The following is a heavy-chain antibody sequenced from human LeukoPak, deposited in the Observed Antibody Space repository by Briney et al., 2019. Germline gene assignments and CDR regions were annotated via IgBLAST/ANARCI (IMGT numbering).Heavy chain of an antibody. CDR2: ISGSGGST. Sequence: GGSLRLSCAASGFTFISYGMSWVRQAPGKGLERVSAISGSGGSTYYADSVKGRFTISRDNSKNTLYLQMNSLRAEDTAVYYCAKAHPTYYYDSSEYYFDYWGQGILVTVSS. J-gene: IGHJ4*02. CDR3: AKAHPTYYYDSSEYYFDY. CDR1: GFTFISYG. D-gene: IGHD3-22*01. V-gene: IGHV3-23*01.